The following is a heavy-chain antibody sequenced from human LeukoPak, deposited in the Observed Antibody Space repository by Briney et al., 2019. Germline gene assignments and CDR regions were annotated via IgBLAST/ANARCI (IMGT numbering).Heavy chain of an antibody. D-gene: IGHD3-22*01. CDR2: IYYSGST. CDR1: GGSISSYY. Sequence: PSETLSLTCTVSGGSISSYYWSWIRQPPGKGLEWIGYIYYSGSTNYSPSLKSRVTISVDTSKNQFSLKLSSVTAADTAVYYCARFDVTYYYDSSGYEIWGQGTLVTVSS. V-gene: IGHV4-59*12. CDR3: ARFDVTYYYDSSGYEI. J-gene: IGHJ4*02.